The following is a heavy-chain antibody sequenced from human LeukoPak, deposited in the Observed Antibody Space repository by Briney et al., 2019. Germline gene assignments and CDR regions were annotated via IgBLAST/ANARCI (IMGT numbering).Heavy chain of an antibody. V-gene: IGHV1-8*01. J-gene: IGHJ5*02. CDR2: MNPSSGNP. CDR1: GYTFTSYD. Sequence: ASVTVSCKASGYTFTSYDVNWVRQATGQGLEWMGWMNPSSGNPGFGQKFQGRVSLTRDTSTSTAYMELSSLRSDDTAVYYCTRGPSGYGLGWFDPWGQGTLVTVSS. CDR3: TRGPSGYGLGWFDP. D-gene: IGHD5-12*01.